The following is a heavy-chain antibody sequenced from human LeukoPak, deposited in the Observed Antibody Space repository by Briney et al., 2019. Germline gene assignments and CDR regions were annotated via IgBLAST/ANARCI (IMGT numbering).Heavy chain of an antibody. CDR2: ISSSSYI. V-gene: IGHV3-21*01. Sequence: GGSLRLSCAASGFTFSSYSMNWVRQAPGKGLEWVSSISSSSYIYYADSVKGRFTISRDNAKNSLYLQMNSLRAEDTAVYYCARGIWSYGDYSGGFDYWGQGTLVTVSS. CDR1: GFTFSSYS. CDR3: ARGIWSYGDYSGGFDY. D-gene: IGHD4-17*01. J-gene: IGHJ4*02.